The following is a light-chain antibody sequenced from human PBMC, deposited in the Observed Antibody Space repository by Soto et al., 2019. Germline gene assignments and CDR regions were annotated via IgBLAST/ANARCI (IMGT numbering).Light chain of an antibody. J-gene: IGLJ2*01. V-gene: IGLV2-14*01. CDR1: SSDVGGYNY. CDR3: SSYTSSGTRVV. Sequence: QSALTQPASVSGSPGQSITISCTGTSSDVGGYNYVSWYQQHPGKAPKLIIYDVTNRPSGVSNRFSGSKSGNTASLTISGLQAEDEADYYCSSYTSSGTRVVFGGGTKVTVL. CDR2: DVT.